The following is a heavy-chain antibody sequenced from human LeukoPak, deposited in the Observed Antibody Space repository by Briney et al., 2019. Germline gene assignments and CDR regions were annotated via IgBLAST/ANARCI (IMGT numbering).Heavy chain of an antibody. V-gene: IGHV3-48*01. CDR1: GFIFSSYS. Sequence: GGSLRLSCAASGFIFSSYSMNWVRQAPGKGLEWISYISGGGGNIHYADSVEGRFTISRDNAKNSVYLQMNSLRAEDSAVYYCAREAGSSWYVFDYWGQGTLATVSS. J-gene: IGHJ4*02. CDR2: ISGGGGNI. CDR3: AREAGSSWYVFDY. D-gene: IGHD6-13*01.